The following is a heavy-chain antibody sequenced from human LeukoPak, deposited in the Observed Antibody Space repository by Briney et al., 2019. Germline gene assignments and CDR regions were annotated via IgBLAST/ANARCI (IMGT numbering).Heavy chain of an antibody. Sequence: PGGSLRLSCAASGFTFSDYYMSWIRQAPGNGLKWVSYISSSSSYTNYADSVKGRFTISRDNAKNSLYLQMNSLRAEDTAVYYCARALTTFDAFDIWGQGTMVTVSS. CDR1: GFTFSDYY. V-gene: IGHV3-11*06. CDR3: ARALTTFDAFDI. CDR2: ISSSSSYT. J-gene: IGHJ3*02. D-gene: IGHD4-11*01.